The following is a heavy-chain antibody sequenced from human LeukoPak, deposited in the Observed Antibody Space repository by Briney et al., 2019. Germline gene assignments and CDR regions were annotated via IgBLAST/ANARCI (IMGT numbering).Heavy chain of an antibody. CDR2: IKQDGSEK. CDR3: AREGSGYDLSYFDY. V-gene: IGHV3-7*01. D-gene: IGHD5-12*01. CDR1: GFTLSSYW. Sequence: GGSLRLSCAASGFTLSSYWMSWVRQAPGKGLEWVANIKQDGSEKYYVDSVKGRFTISRDNAKNSLYLQMNSLRAEDTAVYYCAREGSGYDLSYFDYWGQGTLVTVSP. J-gene: IGHJ4*02.